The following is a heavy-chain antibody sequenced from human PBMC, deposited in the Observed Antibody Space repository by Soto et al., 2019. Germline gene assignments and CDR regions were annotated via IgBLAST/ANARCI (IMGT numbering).Heavy chain of an antibody. Sequence: SETLSLTCTVSGGSISSGDYYWSWIRQPPGKGLEWIGYIYYSGSTYYNPSLKSRVTISVDTSKNQFSLKLSSVTAADTAVYYCAIHPVVTNYYYYGMDVWGQGNKVTVS. CDR3: AIHPVVTNYYYYGMDV. CDR1: GGSISSGDYY. D-gene: IGHD3-22*01. CDR2: IYYSGST. J-gene: IGHJ6*01. V-gene: IGHV4-30-4*01.